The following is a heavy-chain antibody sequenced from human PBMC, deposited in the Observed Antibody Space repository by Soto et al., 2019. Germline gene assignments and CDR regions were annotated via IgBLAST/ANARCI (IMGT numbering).Heavy chain of an antibody. Sequence: SETLSLTCTVSGGSISSSSYYWGWIRQPPGKGLEWIGSIYYSGITYYNPSLKSRVTISVDTSKNQFSLKLSSVTAADTAVYYCATHKSGWYYYFDYWGQGTLVTVS. V-gene: IGHV4-39*01. J-gene: IGHJ4*02. CDR1: GGSISSSSYY. CDR3: ATHKSGWYYYFDY. CDR2: IYYSGIT. D-gene: IGHD6-19*01.